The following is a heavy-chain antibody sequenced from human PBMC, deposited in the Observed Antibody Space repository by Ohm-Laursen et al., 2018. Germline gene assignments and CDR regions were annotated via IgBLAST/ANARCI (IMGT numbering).Heavy chain of an antibody. Sequence: SVKVSCKTSGYTFINYDIHWVRQASGQGLEWMGWMNPKNDDTGYAHKFQGRVTMSRNTSISTANLEMTSLRSEDKAVYYCARGRLSGTRRALDIWGQGTLVTVSS. J-gene: IGHJ3*02. CDR2: MNPKNDDT. D-gene: IGHD1-7*01. V-gene: IGHV1-8*01. CDR1: GYTFINYD. CDR3: ARGRLSGTRRALDI.